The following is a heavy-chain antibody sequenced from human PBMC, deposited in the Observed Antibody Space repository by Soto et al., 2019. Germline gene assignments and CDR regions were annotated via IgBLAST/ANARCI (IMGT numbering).Heavy chain of an antibody. CDR1: GYTFTGCY. Sequence: ASVKVSCKASGYTFTGCYIHWVRQAPGQGLEWMGWINPNSGGTNYAQKFQGRVTMTRDTSISTAYVELSRLRSDDTAVYYCARTNRVSKFWFDPWGQGTLVTSPQ. J-gene: IGHJ5*02. CDR2: INPNSGGT. D-gene: IGHD3-10*01. V-gene: IGHV1-2*02. CDR3: ARTNRVSKFWFDP.